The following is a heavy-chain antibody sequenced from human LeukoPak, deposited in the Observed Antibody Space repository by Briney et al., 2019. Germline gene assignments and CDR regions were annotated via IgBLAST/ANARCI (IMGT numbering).Heavy chain of an antibody. D-gene: IGHD5-12*01. J-gene: IGHJ4*02. V-gene: IGHV4-34*01. CDR2: INHSGNT. CDR1: GGSFSGYY. Sequence: PSETLSLTCAVSGGSFSGYYWSWICQPPGKGLEWIGEINHSGNTNYNPSLKSRVTISVDTSNNQFSLKLSSVTAADTAVYYCARDGDMLATIFDFWGQGTLVTVSS. CDR3: ARDGDMLATIFDF.